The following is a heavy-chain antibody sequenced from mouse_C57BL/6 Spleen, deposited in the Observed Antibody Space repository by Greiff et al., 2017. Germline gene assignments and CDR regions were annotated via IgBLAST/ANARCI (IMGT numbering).Heavy chain of an antibody. CDR3: AAYDAYWYFDV. V-gene: IGHV5-9*01. CDR1: GFTFSSYT. CDR2: ISGGGGNT. J-gene: IGHJ1*03. Sequence: VQLKESGGGLVKPGGSLKLSCAASGFTFSSYTMSWVRQTPEKRLEWVATISGGGGNTYYPDSVKGRFTISRDNAKNTLYLQMSSLRSEDTALYYCAAYDAYWYFDVWGTGTTVTVSS. D-gene: IGHD2-12*01.